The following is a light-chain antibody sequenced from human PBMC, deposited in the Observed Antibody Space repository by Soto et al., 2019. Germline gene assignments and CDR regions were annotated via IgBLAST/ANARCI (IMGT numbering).Light chain of an antibody. Sequence: QSVLTQPASVSGSPGQSITISYTGTSSDVGGSNYVSWYQQHPGKAPKLMIYDVSNRPSGVSNRFSGSKSGNTASLTISGLQAEDEADYYCGSYSSSSTLYVFGTGTKLTVL. CDR3: GSYSSSSTLYV. CDR2: DVS. CDR1: SSDVGGSNY. J-gene: IGLJ1*01. V-gene: IGLV2-14*03.